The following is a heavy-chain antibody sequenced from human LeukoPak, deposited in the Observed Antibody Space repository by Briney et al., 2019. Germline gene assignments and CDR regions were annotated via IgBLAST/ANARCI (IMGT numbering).Heavy chain of an antibody. V-gene: IGHV1-69*13. Sequence: SVKVSCKASGYTFTSYGISWVRQAPGQGLEWMGGIIPIFGTANYAQKFQGRVTITADESTSTAYMELSSLRSEDTAVYYCARVPNYSYYYYYMDVWGKGTTVTVSS. D-gene: IGHD5-24*01. CDR2: IIPIFGTA. CDR3: ARVPNYSYYYYYMDV. CDR1: GYTFTSYG. J-gene: IGHJ6*03.